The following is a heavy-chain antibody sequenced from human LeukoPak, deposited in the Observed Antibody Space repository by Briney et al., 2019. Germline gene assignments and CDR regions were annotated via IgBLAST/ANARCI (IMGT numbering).Heavy chain of an antibody. Sequence: PGGSLRLSCAASGLTFSSHWMHWVRQAPGKGLVWVSRITNGGSSTTYADSVKGRFTISRDNAKNMLYLQVNSLRAEDTAVYYCVTQQGGNPAYWGQGTLVTVSS. J-gene: IGHJ4*02. D-gene: IGHD1-14*01. V-gene: IGHV3-74*01. CDR3: VTQQGGNPAY. CDR2: ITNGGSST. CDR1: GLTFSSHW.